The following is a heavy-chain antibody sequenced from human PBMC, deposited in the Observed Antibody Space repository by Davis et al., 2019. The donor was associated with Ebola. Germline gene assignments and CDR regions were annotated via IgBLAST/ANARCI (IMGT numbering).Heavy chain of an antibody. CDR1: GFTFSSYA. J-gene: IGHJ6*04. V-gene: IGHV3-23*01. D-gene: IGHD1-26*01. Sequence: GESLKISCAASGFTFSSYAMSWVRQAPGKGLEWVSAISGSGGSTYYADSVKGRFTISRDNSKNTLYLQMNSLRAEDTAVYYCARDRGEWELLGGMDVWGKGTTVTVSS. CDR3: ARDRGEWELLGGMDV. CDR2: ISGSGGST.